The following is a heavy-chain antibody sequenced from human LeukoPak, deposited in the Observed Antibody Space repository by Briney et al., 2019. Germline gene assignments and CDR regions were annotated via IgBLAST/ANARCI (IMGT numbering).Heavy chain of an antibody. J-gene: IGHJ6*04. CDR1: GGSISSYY. CDR3: ARHIDIVVVMDV. Sequence: SETLSLTCTVSGGSISSYYWSWIRQPPGKGLEWIGYIYYSGSTYYNPSLKSRVTISVDTSKNQFSLKLSSVTAADTAVYYCARHIDIVVVMDVWGKGTTVTVSS. CDR2: IYYSGST. V-gene: IGHV4-59*08. D-gene: IGHD2-15*01.